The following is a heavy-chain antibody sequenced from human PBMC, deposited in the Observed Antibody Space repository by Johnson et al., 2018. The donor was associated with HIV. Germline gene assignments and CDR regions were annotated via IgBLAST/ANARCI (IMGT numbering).Heavy chain of an antibody. CDR2: IWFDGSNK. J-gene: IGHJ3*02. CDR1: GVSFSDYA. Sequence: QVQLVESGGGVVQSGRSLRLSCAASGVSFSDYAMHWVRQAPGKGLEWVAVIWFDGSNKYYAESVKGRFTISSDNSKNTLYLQMNSLRVEDTAVYYCAKDGGWPENAFDIWGQGTMVTVSS. CDR3: AKDGGWPENAFDI. V-gene: IGHV3-33*06. D-gene: IGHD6-19*01.